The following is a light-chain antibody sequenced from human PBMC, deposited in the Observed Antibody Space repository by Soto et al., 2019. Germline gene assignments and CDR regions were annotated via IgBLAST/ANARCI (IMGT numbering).Light chain of an antibody. V-gene: IGKV1-5*01. CDR1: QSMSDR. CDR3: QHYSTVWA. CDR2: DAS. J-gene: IGKJ1*01. Sequence: DIQMTHSTSTLSASVGDRVTITCRASQSMSDRWAWYKRKPGKATKLRIFDASSLESGVPSRFSGSGSGTEFSLTISSMQPAAFATYYCQHYSTVWAFSHGTKVEI.